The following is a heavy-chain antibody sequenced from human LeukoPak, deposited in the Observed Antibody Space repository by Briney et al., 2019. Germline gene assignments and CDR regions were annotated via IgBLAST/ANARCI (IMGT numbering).Heavy chain of an antibody. J-gene: IGHJ5*02. D-gene: IGHD2-2*01. CDR1: GYTFSSYD. Sequence: ASVNGSCKASGYTFSSYDINWRRQATGQVLEWMGWMNPNSGNTGYAQKFQGRVTMTRNTSISTAYMELSSLRSEDTAVYYCARDIVVVPAANWFDPWGQGTLVTVSS. CDR2: MNPNSGNT. CDR3: ARDIVVVPAANWFDP. V-gene: IGHV1-8*01.